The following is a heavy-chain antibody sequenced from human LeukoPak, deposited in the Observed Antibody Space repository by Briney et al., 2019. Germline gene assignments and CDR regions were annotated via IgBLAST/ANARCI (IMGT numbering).Heavy chain of an antibody. CDR2: IRSKAYGGTT. CDR3: TRGGFYYYYMDV. CDR1: GFTFGDYA. J-gene: IGHJ6*03. Sequence: GGSLRLSCTASGFTFGDYAMSWVRQAPGKGLEWVGFIRSKAYGGTTEYAASVKGRFTISRDDSKSIAYLQMNSLKTEDTAVYYCTRGGFYYYYMDVWGKGTTVTVSS. D-gene: IGHD3-10*01. V-gene: IGHV3-49*04.